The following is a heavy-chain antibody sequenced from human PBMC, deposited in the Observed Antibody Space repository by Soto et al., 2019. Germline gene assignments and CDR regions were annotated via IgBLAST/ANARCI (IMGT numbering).Heavy chain of an antibody. Sequence: PSETLSLTCTVSGGSVSSGSYYWSWIWQPPGKGLEWIGYIYYSGSTNYNPSLKSRVTISVDTSRNQFSLKLSSVTAADTAVYYCVRGEIAAVFLDVWGQGTTVTV. CDR1: GGSVSSGSYY. CDR3: VRGEIAAVFLDV. CDR2: IYYSGST. V-gene: IGHV4-61*01. D-gene: IGHD6-13*01. J-gene: IGHJ6*02.